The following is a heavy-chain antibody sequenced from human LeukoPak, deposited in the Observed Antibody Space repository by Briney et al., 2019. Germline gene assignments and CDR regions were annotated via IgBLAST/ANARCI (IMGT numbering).Heavy chain of an antibody. J-gene: IGHJ4*02. Sequence: SVKVSYQASGYTFTGYYMHWVRQAPGQGLEWMGRINPNNGGTNYAQKFQGRATMTRDTSISTAYMELSRLRSDDTAVYYCARGPPSSPYYYDSSGYYPFDYWGQGTLVTVSS. D-gene: IGHD3-22*01. V-gene: IGHV1-2*06. CDR1: GYTFTGYY. CDR2: INPNNGGT. CDR3: ARGPPSSPYYYDSSGYYPFDY.